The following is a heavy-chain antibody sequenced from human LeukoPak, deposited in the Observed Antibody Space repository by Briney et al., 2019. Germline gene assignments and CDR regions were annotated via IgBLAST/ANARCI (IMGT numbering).Heavy chain of an antibody. Sequence: GGSLRLSCAASGFTFSSYWMHWVRQAPGKGLVWVSRINSDGSRTNYADSVKGRFTISRDNAKNTLYLQMNSLRAEDTAVYYCARDRAYYYGSVTYDWFDPWGQGTLVTVSS. CDR3: ARDRAYYYGSVTYDWFDP. V-gene: IGHV3-74*01. CDR2: INSDGSRT. J-gene: IGHJ5*02. CDR1: GFTFSSYW. D-gene: IGHD3-10*01.